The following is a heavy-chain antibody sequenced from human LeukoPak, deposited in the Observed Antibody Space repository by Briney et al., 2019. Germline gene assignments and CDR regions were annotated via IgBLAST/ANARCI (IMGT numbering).Heavy chain of an antibody. V-gene: IGHV3-48*02. D-gene: IGHD3-22*01. CDR3: ARVRFYYDSSGYGFFDY. CDR1: GFIFSSYA. CDR2: ISGCSSTI. J-gene: IGHJ4*02. Sequence: PGESLRLSCAASGFIFSSYAMNWVRQAPGKGLEWVSYISGCSSTIYNADSVKGRFTISRDNAKNTLYLQMNSLRDEDTAVYYCARVRFYYDSSGYGFFDYWGQGALVTVSS.